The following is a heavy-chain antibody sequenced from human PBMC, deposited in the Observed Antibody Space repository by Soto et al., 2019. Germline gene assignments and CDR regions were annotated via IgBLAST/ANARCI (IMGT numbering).Heavy chain of an antibody. D-gene: IGHD6-13*01. V-gene: IGHV1-2*04. CDR1: GYTFTGYY. J-gene: IGHJ6*02. CDR3: ARVRIAAAGNLDGSKKYGMDV. CDR2: INPNSGGT. Sequence: ASVKVSCKASGYTFTGYYMHWVRQATGQGLEWMGWINPNSGGTNYAQKFQGWVTMTRDTSISTAYMELSRLRSDDTAVYYCARVRIAAAGNLDGSKKYGMDVLGQGTTVTVSS.